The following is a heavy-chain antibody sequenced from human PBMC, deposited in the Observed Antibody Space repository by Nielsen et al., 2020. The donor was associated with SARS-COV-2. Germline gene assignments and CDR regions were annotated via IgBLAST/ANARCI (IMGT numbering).Heavy chain of an antibody. V-gene: IGHV4-61*05. CDR3: ARVVSSENTREHYYYGMDV. J-gene: IGHJ6*02. D-gene: IGHD1-26*01. Sequence: GSLRLSCSVSGGSITSSGHYWGWIRQPPGKGLEWIGRIFTSGSTNYNPSLKSRVTMSVDTSKNQFSLKLSSVTAADTAVYYCARVVSSENTREHYYYGMDVWGQGTTVTVSS. CDR2: IFTSGST. CDR1: GGSITSSGHY.